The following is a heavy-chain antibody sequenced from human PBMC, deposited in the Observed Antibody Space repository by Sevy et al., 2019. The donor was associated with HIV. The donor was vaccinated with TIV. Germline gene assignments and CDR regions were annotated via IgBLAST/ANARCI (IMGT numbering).Heavy chain of an antibody. J-gene: IGHJ4*02. Sequence: GGSLRLSCTASGFTFSTYAMYWVRQAPGKGLECVAVISDDGNNKDYADSVKGRFTVSRDNSKNTLYLQMYSLRAEDTAVYYCASHYYDTTGYYYPLDYWGQGTLVTVSS. CDR3: ASHYYDTTGYYYPLDY. V-gene: IGHV3-30*04. CDR2: ISDDGNNK. D-gene: IGHD3-22*01. CDR1: GFTFSTYA.